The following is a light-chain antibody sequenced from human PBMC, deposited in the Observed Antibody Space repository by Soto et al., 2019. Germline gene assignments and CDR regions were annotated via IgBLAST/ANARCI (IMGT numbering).Light chain of an antibody. CDR2: EGI. V-gene: IGLV2-23*01. CDR1: SSNSGDYNV. Sequence: QSALTQPASVSGSPGQSITISCSGTSSNSGDYNVVSWYQQHTGKAPKVIVYEGITRPSGVSDRLSGSTSGSTASVTISGLQAEEEAEYYCCSYEGETTAVFASGTKVPGL. CDR3: CSYEGETTAV. J-gene: IGLJ1*01.